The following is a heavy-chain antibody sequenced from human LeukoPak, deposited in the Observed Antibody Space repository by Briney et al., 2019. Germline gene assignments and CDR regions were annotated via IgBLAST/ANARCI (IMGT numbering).Heavy chain of an antibody. CDR2: ISGSGGST. Sequence: PGGSLRLSCAASGFTFSSYAMSWVRQAPGKGLEWVSVISGSGGSTYDADSVRGRFTISRDNSKNTLYLQMNSLRAEDTAVYYCAKGGRQFVGEDPYWGQGTLVTVSS. CDR1: GFTFSSYA. J-gene: IGHJ4*02. V-gene: IGHV3-23*01. D-gene: IGHD3-3*01. CDR3: AKGGRQFVGEDPY.